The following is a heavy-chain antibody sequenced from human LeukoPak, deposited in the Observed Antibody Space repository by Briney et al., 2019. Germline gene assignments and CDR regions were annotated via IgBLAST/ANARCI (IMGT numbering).Heavy chain of an antibody. J-gene: IGHJ4*02. D-gene: IGHD6-19*01. V-gene: IGHV4-61*02. CDR3: AREHSSGWYHFDY. CDR2: IYTSGST. Sequence: SETLSLTCTVSGGSISSGSYSWSWIRQPAGTGLEWIGRIYTSGSTNYNPSLKSRVTISVDTSKNQFSLKLSSVTAADTAVYYCAREHSSGWYHFDYWGQGTLVTVSS. CDR1: GGSISSGSYS.